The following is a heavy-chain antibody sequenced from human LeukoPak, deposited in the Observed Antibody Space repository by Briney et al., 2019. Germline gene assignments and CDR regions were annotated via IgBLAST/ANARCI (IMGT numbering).Heavy chain of an antibody. V-gene: IGHV1-2*02. CDR3: ARDKVRVLYGDYSEIHY. D-gene: IGHD4-17*01. J-gene: IGHJ4*02. Sequence: ASVKVSCKASGYTFTGYYMHWVRQAPGQGLEWMGWINPNSGGTNYAQKFQGRVTMTRDTSISTAYMELSRLRSDDTAVYYCARDKVRVLYGDYSEIHYWGQGTLVTVSS. CDR1: GYTFTGYY. CDR2: INPNSGGT.